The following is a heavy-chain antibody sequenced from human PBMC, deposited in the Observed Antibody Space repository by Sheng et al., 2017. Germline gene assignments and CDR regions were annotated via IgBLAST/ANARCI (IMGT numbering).Heavy chain of an antibody. CDR1: GGSISSGSYY. J-gene: IGHJ5*02. D-gene: IGHD2-2*01. V-gene: IGHV4-61*02. CDR3: ARAITTHRDCSSTSCYLSSPYFDP. CDR2: IYTSGST. Sequence: QVQLQESGPGLVKPSQTLSLTCTVSGGSISSGSYYWSWIRQPAGKGLEWIGRIYTSGSTNYNPSLKSRVTISVDTSKNQFSLKLSSVTAADTAVYYCARAITTHRDCSSTSCYLSSPYFDPWGQGT.